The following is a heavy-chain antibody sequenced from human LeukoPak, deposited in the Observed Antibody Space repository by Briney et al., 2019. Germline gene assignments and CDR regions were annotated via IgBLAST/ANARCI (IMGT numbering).Heavy chain of an antibody. V-gene: IGHV4-38-2*02. CDR3: AGQNYYDSSGYSAAFDY. CDR2: IYHSGST. Sequence: SETLSLTCTVSGYSISSGYYWGWIRQPPGKGLEWIGSIYHSGSTYYNPSLKSRVTISVDTSKNQFSLKLSSLTAADTAVYYCAGQNYYDSSGYSAAFDYWGQGTLVTVSS. J-gene: IGHJ4*02. CDR1: GYSISSGYY. D-gene: IGHD3-22*01.